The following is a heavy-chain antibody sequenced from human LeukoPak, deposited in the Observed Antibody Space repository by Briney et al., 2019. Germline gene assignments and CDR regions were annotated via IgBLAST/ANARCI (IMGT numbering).Heavy chain of an antibody. CDR1: GFTFSSYW. Sequence: PGGSLRLSCAASGFTFSSYWMTWVRQAPGQGLEWVANIKQDGSEKYYVDSVKGRFTISRDNAENSLYLQMNSLRAEDTAVYYCAKMSIAASGRDYWGQGTLVTVSS. CDR3: AKMSIAASGRDY. CDR2: IKQDGSEK. D-gene: IGHD6-13*01. J-gene: IGHJ4*02. V-gene: IGHV3-7*02.